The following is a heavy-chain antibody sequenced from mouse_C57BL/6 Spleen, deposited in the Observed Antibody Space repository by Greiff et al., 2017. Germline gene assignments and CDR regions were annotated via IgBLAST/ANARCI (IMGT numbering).Heavy chain of an antibody. V-gene: IGHV3-6*01. J-gene: IGHJ3*01. CDR1: GYSITSGYY. CDR2: ISYDGSN. Sequence: EVQLQQSGPGLVKPSQSLSLTCSVTGYSITSGYYWNWIRLFPGNKLEWMGYISYDGSNNYNPSLKNRIPITRDTSNNQFFLKLNSVTTEDTATYYRARAKVICDYDRDLFAYWGQGTLVTVSA. CDR3: ARAKVICDYDRDLFAY. D-gene: IGHD2-4*01.